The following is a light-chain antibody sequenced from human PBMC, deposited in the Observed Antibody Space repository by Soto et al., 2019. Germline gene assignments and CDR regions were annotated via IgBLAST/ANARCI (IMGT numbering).Light chain of an antibody. CDR2: DVN. CDR3: SSFTTSNSFV. J-gene: IGLJ1*01. V-gene: IGLV2-14*01. Sequence: QSALTQPASVSGSPGQSITFSCTGTSSDIGTYDYVSWFQQHPGKAPKLMIYDVNSRPSGVSNRFSGSKSGNTASLTISGLQAEDEADYYCSSFTTSNSFVFGTGTKVTVL. CDR1: SSDIGTYDY.